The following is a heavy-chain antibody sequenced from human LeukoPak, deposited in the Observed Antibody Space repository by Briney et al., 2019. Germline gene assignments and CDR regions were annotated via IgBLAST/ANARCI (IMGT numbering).Heavy chain of an antibody. J-gene: IGHJ4*02. D-gene: IGHD5-24*01. CDR1: GFTVSSNY. CDR3: AREGNGSPDY. CDR2: IYSGGST. Sequence: GGSLRLSCAASGFTVSSNYMSWVRQAPGKGLEWVSVIYSGGSTYYADSVKGRFTISRDNAKNTLYLQMNSLRAEDTAVYFCAREGNGSPDYWGQGTLVTVSS. V-gene: IGHV3-53*05.